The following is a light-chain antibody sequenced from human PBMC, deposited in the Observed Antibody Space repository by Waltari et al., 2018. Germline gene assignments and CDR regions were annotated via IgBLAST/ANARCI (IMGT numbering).Light chain of an antibody. Sequence: IVLTRSPGYLSWSPVERATPSCRASQSISGSCLTWYQQKPGQAPRLLIYGASSRATAIPDRFSGSGSGTDFTLTISRLEPEDFAVYYCQQYDGSSVTFGGGTKVEIK. CDR1: QSISGSC. J-gene: IGKJ4*01. V-gene: IGKV3-20*01. CDR3: QQYDGSSVT. CDR2: GAS.